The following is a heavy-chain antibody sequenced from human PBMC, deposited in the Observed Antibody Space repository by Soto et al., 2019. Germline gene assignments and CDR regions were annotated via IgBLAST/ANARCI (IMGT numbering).Heavy chain of an antibody. Sequence: GGSLRLSCAASGFTFSSYWMHWVRQAPGKGLVWVSRINSDGSSTSYADSVKGRFTISRDNAKNTLYLQMNSLRAEDTAVYYCARPSYSSSWSHYYYYMDVWDKGTTVTVSS. V-gene: IGHV3-74*01. CDR1: GFTFSSYW. CDR3: ARPSYSSSWSHYYYYMDV. J-gene: IGHJ6*03. CDR2: INSDGSST. D-gene: IGHD6-13*01.